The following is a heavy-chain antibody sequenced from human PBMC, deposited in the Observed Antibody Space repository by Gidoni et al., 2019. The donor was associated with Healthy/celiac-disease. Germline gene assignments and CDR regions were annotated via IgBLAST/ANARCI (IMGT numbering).Heavy chain of an antibody. CDR2: ISWNSGSI. Sequence: EVQLVESGGGLVQPGRSLRLSCAASGFTFDDYAMHWVRQAPGKGLKWVSGISWNSGSIGYADSVKVRFTISRDNAKNSLYLQMNSLRAEDTALYYCAKDIGSGYFSFDYWGQGTLVTVSS. J-gene: IGHJ4*02. V-gene: IGHV3-9*01. CDR3: AKDIGSGYFSFDY. D-gene: IGHD3-3*01. CDR1: GFTFDDYA.